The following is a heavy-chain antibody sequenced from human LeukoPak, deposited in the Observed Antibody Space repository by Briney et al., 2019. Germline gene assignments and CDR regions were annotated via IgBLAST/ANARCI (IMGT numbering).Heavy chain of an antibody. CDR3: ARGTLNIPGEHGAFDY. V-gene: IGHV3-7*01. CDR2: IKKEGSEK. D-gene: IGHD1-14*01. Sequence: GGSLRLSCAASGFTFSSYWMSWVRQAPGEGLEWVAKIKKEGSEKYYVDSVKGRFTSSRDNSKNTLYLQMNSLRAEDTAVYYCARGTLNIPGEHGAFDYWGQGTLVTVSS. J-gene: IGHJ4*02. CDR1: GFTFSSYW.